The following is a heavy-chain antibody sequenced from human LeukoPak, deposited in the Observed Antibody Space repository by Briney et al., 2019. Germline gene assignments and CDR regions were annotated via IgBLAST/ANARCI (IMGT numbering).Heavy chain of an antibody. CDR3: AKDRGPMAAYYYYYMDV. CDR2: IRYDGSNK. CDR1: GFTFSSYG. V-gene: IGHV3-30*02. Sequence: PGGSLRLSCAASGFTFSSYGMHWVRQAPGKGLEWVAFIRYDGSNKYYADSVRGRFTISRDNSKNTLYLQMNSLRAEDTAVYYCAKDRGPMAAYYYYYMDVWGKGTTVTVSS. J-gene: IGHJ6*03. D-gene: IGHD5-24*01.